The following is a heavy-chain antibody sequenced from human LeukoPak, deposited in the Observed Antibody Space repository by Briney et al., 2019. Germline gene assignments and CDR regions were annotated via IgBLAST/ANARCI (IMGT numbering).Heavy chain of an antibody. CDR3: AREMVQPITMPFDP. J-gene: IGHJ5*02. V-gene: IGHV1-69*13. CDR1: GGTFNNYG. D-gene: IGHD3-10*01. CDR2: IIPLLGTA. Sequence: GASVKVSCKASGGTFNNYGISWVRQAPGQGLEWMGAIIPLLGTANYAPKFQDRVTITADDSTSTAFMYLNSLRSEDTAVYYCAREMVQPITMPFDPWGQGTLVTVSS.